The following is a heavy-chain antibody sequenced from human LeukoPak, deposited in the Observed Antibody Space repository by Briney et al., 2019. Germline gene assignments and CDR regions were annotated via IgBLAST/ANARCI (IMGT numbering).Heavy chain of an antibody. J-gene: IGHJ4*02. D-gene: IGHD4-17*01. Sequence: PGGSLRLSCAASRFTFSSYWMHWVRQAPGKGLVWVSHIKSDGSSTNYADSVKGRLTISRDNAKNTLYLQMNRLRADDTAVYYCARGYGDYVQGRFDSWGQGALVTVSS. CDR3: ARGYGDYVQGRFDS. CDR1: RFTFSSYW. CDR2: IKSDGSST. V-gene: IGHV3-74*01.